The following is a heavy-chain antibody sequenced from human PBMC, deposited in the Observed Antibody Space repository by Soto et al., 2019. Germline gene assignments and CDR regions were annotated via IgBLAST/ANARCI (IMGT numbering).Heavy chain of an antibody. J-gene: IGHJ5*02. Sequence: QVQLVQSGAEVKKPGASVKVSCKASGYTFTSYGISWVRQAPGQGLEWMGWISAYNGNTNYAQKLQGRVTMTTDTXTXXAYMELRSLRSDDTAVYYCARDRLWFGELFDWFDPWGQGTLVTVSS. CDR1: GYTFTSYG. CDR3: ARDRLWFGELFDWFDP. D-gene: IGHD3-10*01. CDR2: ISAYNGNT. V-gene: IGHV1-18*01.